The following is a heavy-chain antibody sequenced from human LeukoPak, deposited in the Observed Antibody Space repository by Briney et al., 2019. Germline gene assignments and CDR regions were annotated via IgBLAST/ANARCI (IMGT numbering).Heavy chain of an antibody. Sequence: SETLSLTCTVSGGSISSSSYYWGWIRQPPGKWLEWIGSIYYSGSTYYNPSLKSRVTISVDTSKNQFSLKLSSVTAADTAVYYCARQGLSITGTTHFDYWGQGTPVTVSS. CDR2: IYYSGST. CDR1: GGSISSSSYY. D-gene: IGHD1-7*01. CDR3: ARQGLSITGTTHFDY. V-gene: IGHV4-39*01. J-gene: IGHJ4*02.